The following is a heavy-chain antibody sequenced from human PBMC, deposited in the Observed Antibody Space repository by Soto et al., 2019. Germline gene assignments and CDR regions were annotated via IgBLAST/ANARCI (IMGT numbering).Heavy chain of an antibody. CDR2: IYYSGST. D-gene: IGHD3-22*01. Sequence: QVQLQESGPGLVKPSQTLSLTCTVSGGSISSGGYFWSWIRQHPGKGLEWIGYIYYSGSTYYNPSLKSRVTISVDTSKNQFSLKLSSVTAADTAVYYCARDGVDSSGYYSVGYWGQGTLVTVSS. CDR1: GGSISSGGYF. J-gene: IGHJ4*02. V-gene: IGHV4-31*03. CDR3: ARDGVDSSGYYSVGY.